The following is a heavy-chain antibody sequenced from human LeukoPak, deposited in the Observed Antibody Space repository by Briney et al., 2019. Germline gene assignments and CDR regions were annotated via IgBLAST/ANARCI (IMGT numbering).Heavy chain of an antibody. CDR3: AIHEGGRYCSSTSCYSFRRYSYGVHNTLDY. J-gene: IGHJ4*02. Sequence: SETLSLTCAVSGGSISSGGYYWSWIRQPPGKGLEWIGEINHSGSTNYNPSLKSRVTISVDTSKNQFSLKLSSVTAADTAVYYCAIHEGGRYCSSTSCYSFRRYSYGVHNTLDYWGQGTLVTVSS. CDR1: GGSISSGGYY. V-gene: IGHV4-34*01. D-gene: IGHD2-2*01. CDR2: INHSGST.